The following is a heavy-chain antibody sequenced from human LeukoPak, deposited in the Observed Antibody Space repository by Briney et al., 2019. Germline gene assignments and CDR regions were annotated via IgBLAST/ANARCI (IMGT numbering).Heavy chain of an antibody. V-gene: IGHV1-69*05. CDR2: IIPIFGTA. CDR1: GGTFSSYA. CDR3: ARTRIYSGSPLGFDY. J-gene: IGHJ4*02. D-gene: IGHD1-26*01. Sequence: ASVKVSCKASGGTFSSYAISWVRQAPGQGLEWMGGIIPIFGTANYVQKFQGRVTITTDESTGTAYMELSSLRSEDTAVYYCARTRIYSGSPLGFDYWGQGTLVTVSS.